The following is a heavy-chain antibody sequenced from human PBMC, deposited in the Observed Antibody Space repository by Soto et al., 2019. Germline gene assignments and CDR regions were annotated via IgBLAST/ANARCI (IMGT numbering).Heavy chain of an antibody. Sequence: SETLSLTCSVSGDSISNLDYFWAWIRQPPGQALEYIGYIYKSATTYYNPSFESRVAISVDTSKSQFSLNVTSVTAADTAVYYCARDVTRNYYDSSGYYYFDYWGQGTLVTVSS. CDR1: GDSISNLDYF. CDR3: ARDVTRNYYDSSGYYYFDY. CDR2: IYKSATT. V-gene: IGHV4-30-4*01. D-gene: IGHD3-22*01. J-gene: IGHJ4*02.